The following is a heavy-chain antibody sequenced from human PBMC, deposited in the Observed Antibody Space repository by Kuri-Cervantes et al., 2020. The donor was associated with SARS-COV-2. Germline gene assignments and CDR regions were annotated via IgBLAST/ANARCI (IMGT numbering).Heavy chain of an antibody. D-gene: IGHD6-6*01. Sequence: GESLKISCAASGFTFSSYAMSWVRQAPGKGLEWVSAIDGSSGDTYYADSVKGRCTISRDNSKNTLYLQMNSLRAEDTVVYYCAKVDSSSSYYYYYGMDVWGQGTTVTVSS. CDR1: GFTFSSYA. V-gene: IGHV3-23*01. CDR2: IDGSSGDT. CDR3: AKVDSSSSYYYYYGMDV. J-gene: IGHJ6*02.